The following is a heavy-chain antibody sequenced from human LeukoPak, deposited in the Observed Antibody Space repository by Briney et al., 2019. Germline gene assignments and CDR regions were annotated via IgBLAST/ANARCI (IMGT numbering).Heavy chain of an antibody. V-gene: IGHV3-11*01. Sequence: GSLRLSCAASGFTFSDYYMSWIRQAPGKGPEWVSYISSGGSTIYYADSVKGRFTISRDNAKNSLYLQMNSLRAEDTAVYYCARHLVVATYDYWGQGALVTVSS. CDR2: ISSGGSTI. D-gene: IGHD2-21*01. CDR3: ARHLVVATYDY. J-gene: IGHJ4*02. CDR1: GFTFSDYY.